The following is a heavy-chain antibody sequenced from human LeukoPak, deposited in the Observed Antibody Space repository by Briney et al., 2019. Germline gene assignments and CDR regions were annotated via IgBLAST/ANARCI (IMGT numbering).Heavy chain of an antibody. CDR3: ARDGDNDAFDI. CDR2: IGTAGDT. D-gene: IGHD7-27*01. V-gene: IGHV3-13*01. J-gene: IGHJ3*02. CDR1: GFTFSSYD. Sequence: GGSLRLSCAASGFTFSSYDMHWVRQATGKGLEWVSAIGTAGDTYYPGSVKGRFTISRENAKNSLYLQMNSLRAGDTAVYYCARDGDNDAFDIWGQGTMVTVSS.